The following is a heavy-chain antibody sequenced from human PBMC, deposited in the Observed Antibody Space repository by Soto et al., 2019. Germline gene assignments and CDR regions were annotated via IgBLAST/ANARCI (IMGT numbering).Heavy chain of an antibody. CDR2: FDPEDGET. Sequence: ASVKVSCKVSGSTLTELSMHWVRQAPGKGLEWMGGFDPEDGETIYAQKFQGRVTMTEDTSTDTAYMELSSLRSEDTAVYYCATLLYGSGSYYDAFDIWGQGTMVTVSS. CDR3: ATLLYGSGSYYDAFDI. CDR1: GSTLTELS. V-gene: IGHV1-24*01. D-gene: IGHD3-10*01. J-gene: IGHJ3*02.